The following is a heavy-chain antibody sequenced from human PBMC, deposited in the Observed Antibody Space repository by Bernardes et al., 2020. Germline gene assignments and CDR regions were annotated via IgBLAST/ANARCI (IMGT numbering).Heavy chain of an antibody. CDR1: GFTFPSYA. V-gene: IGHV3-23*01. CDR3: AKIWRPYSSGRDVLQI. D-gene: IGHD3-22*01. J-gene: IGHJ3*01. CDR2: ITGGGGSA. Sequence: VGSLILSCKASGFTFPSYAMVWVRQAPGQGLQWVSVITGGGGSAEYADSVNGRFSVSRDNSKNIVYLQMDSLRVEDTALYYCAKIWRPYSSGRDVLQIWGQGTMVIVSS.